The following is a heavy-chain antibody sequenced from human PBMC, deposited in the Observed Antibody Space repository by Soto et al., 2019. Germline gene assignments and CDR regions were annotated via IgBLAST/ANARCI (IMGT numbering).Heavy chain of an antibody. J-gene: IGHJ4*02. CDR1: KFTFKDYY. D-gene: IGHD2-2*01. Sequence: LILSSAARKFTFKDYYVSFIRQAPGKGLEWVSYISSSGSTIYYADSVKGRFTMSRDNAKNSLYLQMNSLRAEDTAVYYCARVRGRVVPAAIGYWGQGTLVTVSS. CDR3: ARVRGRVVPAAIGY. V-gene: IGHV3-11*01. CDR2: ISSSGSTI.